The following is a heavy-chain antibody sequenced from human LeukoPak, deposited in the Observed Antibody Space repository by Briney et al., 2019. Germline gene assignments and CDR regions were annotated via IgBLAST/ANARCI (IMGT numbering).Heavy chain of an antibody. CDR3: ARHTGEGSHFQH. J-gene: IGHJ1*01. CDR2: VYPRDSDT. Sequence: GESLKISGRVFGYAFFDYWFGWLGRWPGEGLDWWGIVYPRDSDTRYSPSFQDHVTISADKSIRTAYLQWTSLKASDTAMYYCARHTGEGSHFQHWGQGSLVTVSS. D-gene: IGHD3-16*01. V-gene: IGHV5-51*01. CDR1: GYAFFDYW.